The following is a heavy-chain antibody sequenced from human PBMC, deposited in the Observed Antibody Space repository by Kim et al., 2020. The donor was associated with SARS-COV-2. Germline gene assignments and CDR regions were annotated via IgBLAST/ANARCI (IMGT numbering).Heavy chain of an antibody. Sequence: GGSLRLSCAASGFTFSSYGMHWVRQAPGKGLEWVAVISYDGSNKYYADSVKGRFTISRDNSKNTLYLQMNSLRAEDTAVYYCAKLIFGVWGQGTLVTVSS. CDR3: AKLIFGV. CDR1: GFTFSSYG. D-gene: IGHD3-3*01. CDR2: ISYDGSNK. J-gene: IGHJ4*02. V-gene: IGHV3-30*18.